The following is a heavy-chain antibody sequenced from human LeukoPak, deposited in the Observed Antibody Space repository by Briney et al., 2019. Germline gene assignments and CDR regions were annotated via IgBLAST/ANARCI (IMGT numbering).Heavy chain of an antibody. CDR3: ARDGEVTIFGEVITYYMDV. CDR1: GYTFTGYY. V-gene: IGHV1-2*02. J-gene: IGHJ6*03. Sequence: ASVKVSCKASGYTFTGYYMHWVRQAPGQGLEWMGWINPNSGGTNYAQKFQGRVTMTRDTSISTAYMELSRLRSDDTAVYYCARDGEVTIFGEVITYYMDVWGKGTTVTVSS. D-gene: IGHD3-3*01. CDR2: INPNSGGT.